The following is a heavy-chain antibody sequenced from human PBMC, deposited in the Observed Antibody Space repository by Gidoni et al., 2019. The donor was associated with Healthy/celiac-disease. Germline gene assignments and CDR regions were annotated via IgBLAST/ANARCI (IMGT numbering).Heavy chain of an antibody. CDR2: IRSKAYGGTT. V-gene: IGHV3-49*05. D-gene: IGHD3-10*01. CDR1: GFTFGDYA. Sequence: EVQLVESGGGLVKPGRSLSLSCTASGFTFGDYAMRWFRLAPGKGLAWVGFIRSKAYGGTTEYAASVKGRFTISRDDSKSIAYLQMNSLKTEDTAVYYCTRDLGEMATSLHYYYYGMDVWGQGTTVTVSS. J-gene: IGHJ6*02. CDR3: TRDLGEMATSLHYYYYGMDV.